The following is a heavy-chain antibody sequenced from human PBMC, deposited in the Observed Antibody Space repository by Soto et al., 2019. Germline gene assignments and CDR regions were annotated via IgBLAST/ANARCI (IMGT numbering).Heavy chain of an antibody. CDR1: GFTFSNAW. CDR2: IKSKTDGGTT. Sequence: GGSLRLSCAASGFTFSNAWMSWVRQAPGKGLEWVGRIKSKTDGGTTDYAAPVKGRFTISRDDSKNTLYLQMNSLKTEDTAVYYCTTARLYDFWSGYVDYYYMDVWGKGTTVTVSS. D-gene: IGHD3-3*01. CDR3: TTARLYDFWSGYVDYYYMDV. V-gene: IGHV3-15*01. J-gene: IGHJ6*03.